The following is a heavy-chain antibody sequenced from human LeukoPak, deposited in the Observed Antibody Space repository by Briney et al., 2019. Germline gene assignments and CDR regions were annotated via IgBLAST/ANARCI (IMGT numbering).Heavy chain of an antibody. CDR1: GGSISSYY. CDR2: IYTSGST. V-gene: IGHV4-4*07. D-gene: IGHD3-10*01. J-gene: IGHJ5*02. CDR3: ARDRGAYYGSGSHANNWFDP. Sequence: SETLSLTCTVSGGSISSYYWSWIRQPAGKGLEWLGRIYTSGSTNYNPSLKSRVTMSVDTSKNQFSLKLSSVTAADTAVYYCARDRGAYYGSGSHANNWFDPWGQGTLVTVSS.